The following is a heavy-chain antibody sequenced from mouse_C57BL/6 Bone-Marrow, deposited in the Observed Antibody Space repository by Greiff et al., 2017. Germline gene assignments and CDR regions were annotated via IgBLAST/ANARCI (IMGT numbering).Heavy chain of an antibody. V-gene: IGHV1-81*01. CDR3: ARSYYGSNFAY. J-gene: IGHJ3*01. CDR2: INPRSGNT. Sequence: VQLQQSGAELARPGASVKLSCKASGYTFTSYGISWVKQRTGQGLEWIGEINPRSGNTYYNEKFKGKATLPADKASSTSYMELRSLTSEDSAVYFCARSYYGSNFAYWGQGTLVTVSA. D-gene: IGHD1-1*01. CDR1: GYTFTSYG.